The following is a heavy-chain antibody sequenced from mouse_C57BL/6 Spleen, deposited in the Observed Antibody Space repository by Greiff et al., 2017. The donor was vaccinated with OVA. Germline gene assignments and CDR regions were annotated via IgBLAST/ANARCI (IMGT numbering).Heavy chain of an antibody. CDR1: GFTFSSYG. J-gene: IGHJ4*01. CDR3: ARHPLTSFYSMDY. Sequence: EVKLVESGGDLVKPGGSLKLSCAASGFTFSSYGMSWVRQTPDKRLEWVATISSGGSYTYYPDSVKGRFTISRDNAKNTLYLQMSILKSEDTAMYYCARHPLTSFYSMDYWGQGPSVTVSS. D-gene: IGHD1-1*01. V-gene: IGHV5-6*02. CDR2: ISSGGSYT.